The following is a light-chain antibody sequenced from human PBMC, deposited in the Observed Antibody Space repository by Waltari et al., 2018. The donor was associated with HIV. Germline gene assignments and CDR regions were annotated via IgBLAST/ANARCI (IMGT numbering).Light chain of an antibody. J-gene: IGKJ2*01. V-gene: IGKV1-39*01. CDR1: QSIGVY. CDR2: ASS. CDR3: QQSYSTLYT. Sequence: IQMTQSPSSLSASVGDRVTLTCRASQSIGVYLNWYQQKPGKAPKLLISASSSVQTGVSSRLSGAGSGTDFTLTISSLQPEDSATYYCQQSYSTLYTFGQGTKLEIK.